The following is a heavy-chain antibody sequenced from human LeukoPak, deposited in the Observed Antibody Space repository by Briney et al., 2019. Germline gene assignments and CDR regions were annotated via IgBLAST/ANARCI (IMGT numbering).Heavy chain of an antibody. V-gene: IGHV3-7*01. CDR2: ISPDGSEK. J-gene: IGHJ3*01. D-gene: IGHD3-16*01. CDR3: ARYYDPPVGDAFDL. Sequence: GGSLRLSCAVSGFRFGSDWMSWVRQAPGKGLEWVATISPDGSEKFYVDAVKGRFIISRDNGKNSLYVQLNSPRADDTAVYYCARYYDPPVGDAFDLWGQGTMVTVSP. CDR1: GFRFGSDW.